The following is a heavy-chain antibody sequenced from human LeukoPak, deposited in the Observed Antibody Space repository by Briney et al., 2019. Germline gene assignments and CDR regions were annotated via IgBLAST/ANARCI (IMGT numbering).Heavy chain of an antibody. V-gene: IGHV3-23*01. CDR1: GFTFSSYA. D-gene: IGHD3-22*01. CDR3: AKDRYYYDSSGYYYYFDY. J-gene: IGHJ4*02. Sequence: GGSLRLSCAASGFTFSSYAMSWVRQAPGKGLEWVSAISGSGSSSYYADVVKGRFTISRDNSKNTLYLQMNSLRAEDTAVYYCAKDRYYYDSSGYYYYFDYWGQGTLVTVSS. CDR2: ISGSGSSS.